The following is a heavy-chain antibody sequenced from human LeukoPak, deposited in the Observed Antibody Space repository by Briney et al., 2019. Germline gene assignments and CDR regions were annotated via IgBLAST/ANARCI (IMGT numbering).Heavy chain of an antibody. V-gene: IGHV1-69*06. CDR3: ALKGATAYYYYMDV. CDR1: GGTFSSYA. J-gene: IGHJ6*03. CDR2: IIPIFGTA. Sequence: PWASVKVSCKASGGTFSSYAISWVRQAPGQGLEWMGGIIPIFGTANYAQKFQGRVTITADKSTSTAYMELSSLRSEDTAVYYCALKGATAYYYYMDVWGKGTTVTVSS. D-gene: IGHD5-24*01.